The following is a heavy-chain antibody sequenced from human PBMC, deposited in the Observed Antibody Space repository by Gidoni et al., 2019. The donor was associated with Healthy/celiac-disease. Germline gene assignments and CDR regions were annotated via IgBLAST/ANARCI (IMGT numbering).Heavy chain of an antibody. CDR2: IYHSGST. V-gene: IGHV4-4*02. CDR1: GGSISSSNW. CDR3: ARGPLAPSGSYYSRAIDY. D-gene: IGHD3-10*01. Sequence: QVQLQESGPGLVKPSGTLSLTCAVSGGSISSSNWWSWVRQPPGKGLEWIGEIYHSGSTNYNPSLKSRVTISVDKSKNQFSLKLSSVTAADTAVYYCARGPLAPSGSYYSRAIDYWGQGTLVTVSS. J-gene: IGHJ4*02.